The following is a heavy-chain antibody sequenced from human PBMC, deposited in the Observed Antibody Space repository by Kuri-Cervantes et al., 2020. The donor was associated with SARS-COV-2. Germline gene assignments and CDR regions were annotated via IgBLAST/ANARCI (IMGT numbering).Heavy chain of an antibody. D-gene: IGHD2-2*01. CDR1: GYTFTGYY. CDR3: ARQCSSPDCLDYFDY. J-gene: IGHJ4*02. CDR2: ISKYSGHT. V-gene: IGHV1-18*04. Sequence: ASVKVSCKASGYTFTGYYMHWVRQAPGQGLEWVGWISKYSGHTNDAQKFQGRVTMTTDVSTSTAYMELRSLRYDDTAVYYCARQCSSPDCLDYFDYWGQGTLVTVSS.